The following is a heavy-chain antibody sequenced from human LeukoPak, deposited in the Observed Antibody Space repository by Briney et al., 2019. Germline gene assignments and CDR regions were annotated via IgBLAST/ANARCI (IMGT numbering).Heavy chain of an antibody. D-gene: IGHD4-11*01. Sequence: GGSLRLSCAASGFIFSSYSMNWVRQAPGKGLEWVSSISSSSSYICYADSVKGRFTISRDNAKNSLYLQMNSLRAEDTAVYYCARDPYSGLFDYWGQGTLVTVSS. CDR1: GFIFSSYS. CDR2: ISSSSSYI. V-gene: IGHV3-21*01. CDR3: ARDPYSGLFDY. J-gene: IGHJ4*02.